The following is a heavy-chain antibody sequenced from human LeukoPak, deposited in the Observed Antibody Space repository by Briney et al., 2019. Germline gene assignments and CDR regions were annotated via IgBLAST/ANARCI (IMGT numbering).Heavy chain of an antibody. CDR1: GGSISSYY. Sequence: SETLSLTCTVSGGSISSYYWSWIRQPPGKGLEWIGYIYYSGSTNYNPFLKSRVTISVDTSKNQFSLKLSSVTAADTAVYYCARIAAADHSMAFYYYYGMDVWGQGTTVTVSS. D-gene: IGHD6-13*01. CDR2: IYYSGST. V-gene: IGHV4-59*08. J-gene: IGHJ6*02. CDR3: ARIAAADHSMAFYYYYGMDV.